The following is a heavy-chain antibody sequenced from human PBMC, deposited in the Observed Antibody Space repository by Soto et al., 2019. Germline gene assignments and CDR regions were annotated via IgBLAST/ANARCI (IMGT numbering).Heavy chain of an antibody. D-gene: IGHD2-8*01. CDR2: INHSGST. Sequence: PSETLSLTCAVYGGSFSGYYWSWIRQPPGKGLEWIGEINHSGSTNYNPSLKSRVTISEDTSKNQFSLKLTSVTAAYWAVYYCASFVGLLWGGVSPAESWGSYYFDNWGQGTLVTVSS. CDR3: ASFVGLLWGGVSPAESWGSYYFDN. V-gene: IGHV4-34*01. J-gene: IGHJ4*02. CDR1: GGSFSGYY.